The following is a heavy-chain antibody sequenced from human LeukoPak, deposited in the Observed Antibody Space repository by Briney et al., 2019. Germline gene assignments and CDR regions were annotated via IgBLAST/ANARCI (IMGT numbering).Heavy chain of an antibody. CDR3: ARGSWVRYFDWLLSGDYFDY. J-gene: IGHJ4*02. CDR2: IYYSGST. D-gene: IGHD3-9*01. Sequence: PSETLSLTCAVYGGSFSGYYWSWIRQPPGKGLEWIGYIYYSGSTNYNPSLKSRVTISVDTSKNQFSLKLSSVTAADTAVYYCARGSWVRYFDWLLSGDYFDYWGQGTLVTVSS. CDR1: GGSFSGYY. V-gene: IGHV4-59*12.